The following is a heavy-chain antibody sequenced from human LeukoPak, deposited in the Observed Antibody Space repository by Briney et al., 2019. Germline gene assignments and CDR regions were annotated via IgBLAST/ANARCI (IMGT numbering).Heavy chain of an antibody. D-gene: IGHD1-26*01. CDR1: GFTFSSYG. CDR3: ARDLQSGSPGGY. Sequence: GGSLRLSCAASGFTFSSYGMHWVRQAPGKGLEWVAVIWYDGSNKYYADSVKGRFTISRDNSKNTLYLQMNSLRAEDTAVYYCARDLQSGSPGGYWGQGTLVTVSS. CDR2: IWYDGSNK. J-gene: IGHJ4*02. V-gene: IGHV3-33*01.